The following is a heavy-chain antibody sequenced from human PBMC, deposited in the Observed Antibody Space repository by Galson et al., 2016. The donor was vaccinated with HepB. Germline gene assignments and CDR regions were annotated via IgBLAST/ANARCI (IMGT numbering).Heavy chain of an antibody. CDR3: ARRSGVAATEYYYYYMDV. CDR2: IDPSDSYT. CDR1: GYSFTNYW. D-gene: IGHD2-15*01. Sequence: QSGAEVKKPGESLRISCKGSGYSFTNYWITWVRQMPGKGLEWMGTIDPSDSYTNYSPSFQGHVTISADKSISTAYLQWSSLKASDTAMYYCARRSGVAATEYYYYYMDVWGKGNPDHRLL. J-gene: IGHJ6*03. V-gene: IGHV5-10-1*01.